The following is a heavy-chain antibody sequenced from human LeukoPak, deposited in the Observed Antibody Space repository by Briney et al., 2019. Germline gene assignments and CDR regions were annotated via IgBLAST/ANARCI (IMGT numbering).Heavy chain of an antibody. J-gene: IGHJ4*02. CDR2: SYYSGST. V-gene: IGHV4-39*01. CDR3: ARHQLVVVPAAPDY. CDR1: GGSISSSSYY. Sequence: SETLSLTCTVSGGSISSSSYYWGWIRQPPGKGLEWRGSSYYSGSTYYNPSLKSRVTISVDTSKNQFSLKLSSVTAADTAVYYCARHQLVVVPAAPDYWGQGTLVTVSS. D-gene: IGHD2-2*01.